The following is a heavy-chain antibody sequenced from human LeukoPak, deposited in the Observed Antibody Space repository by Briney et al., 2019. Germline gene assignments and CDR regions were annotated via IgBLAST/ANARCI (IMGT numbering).Heavy chain of an antibody. Sequence: GGALRLSCSASGFTFSTSAMHWVRQAPGKGLEYVSAICSNGGSTYYADSVKGRFTISRDNSKNTLHLQMSSLRAEDTAVYYCVGVRWFGGSNWFDPWGQGTLVTVSS. CDR3: VGVRWFGGSNWFDP. J-gene: IGHJ5*02. CDR1: GFTFSTSA. D-gene: IGHD3-10*01. V-gene: IGHV3-64D*09. CDR2: ICSNGGST.